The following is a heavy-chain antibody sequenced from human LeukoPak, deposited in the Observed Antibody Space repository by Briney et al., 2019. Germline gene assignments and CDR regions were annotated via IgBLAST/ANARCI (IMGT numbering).Heavy chain of an antibody. CDR3: ARDAIAFAPSSSNFDY. D-gene: IGHD6-6*01. Sequence: ASVKVSCKASGYTFTSYGISWVRQAPGQGLEWMGWISAYNGNTNYAQKLQGRVTMTTDTSTSTAYMELRSPRSDGTAVYYCARDAIAFAPSSSNFDYWGQGTLVTVSS. CDR1: GYTFTSYG. V-gene: IGHV1-18*01. J-gene: IGHJ4*02. CDR2: ISAYNGNT.